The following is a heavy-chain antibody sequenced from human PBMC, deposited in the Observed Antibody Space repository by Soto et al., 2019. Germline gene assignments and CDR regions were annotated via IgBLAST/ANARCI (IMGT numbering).Heavy chain of an antibody. Sequence: EVQLVESGGDLVKPGGSLRLSCSASGFTFNNAWMTWVRQAPGKGLEWVGLIKSRTDGGTTNSAAPVKGRFSISRDDSKSILYLHMSSLKTEDTAVYYCSTGAVNAYSVYVGFDHWGQGTLVTVS. D-gene: IGHD5-12*01. V-gene: IGHV3-15*06. CDR3: STGAVNAYSVYVGFDH. CDR1: GFTFNNAW. CDR2: IKSRTDGGTT. J-gene: IGHJ4*02.